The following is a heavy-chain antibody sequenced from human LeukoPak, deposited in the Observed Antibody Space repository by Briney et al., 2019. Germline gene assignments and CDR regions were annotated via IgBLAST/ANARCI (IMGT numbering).Heavy chain of an antibody. D-gene: IGHD6-6*01. Sequence: GGSLRLSCAASGFTFSSYAMSWVRQAPGKGLEWVSAISGSGGSTYYADSVKGRFTISRDNSKDTLYLQMNSLRAEDTAVYYCAKTVRAARPYHYGMDVWGQGTTVTVSS. CDR2: ISGSGGST. V-gene: IGHV3-23*01. CDR3: AKTVRAARPYHYGMDV. CDR1: GFTFSSYA. J-gene: IGHJ6*02.